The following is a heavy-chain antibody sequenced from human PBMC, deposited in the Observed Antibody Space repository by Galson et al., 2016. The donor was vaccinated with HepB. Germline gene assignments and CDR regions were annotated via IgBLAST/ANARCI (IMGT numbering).Heavy chain of an antibody. CDR2: ISYDGSIK. Sequence: SLRLSCAAPGFTFLSYGMHWVRQAPGKGLEWVAVISYDGSIKYYVDSVKGRFTISRDNSKNTLYLQMNSLRAEDTAVYYCAKDFTMIVVPYYYYGMDVWGQGTTVTVSS. D-gene: IGHD3-22*01. CDR1: GFTFLSYG. V-gene: IGHV3-30*18. CDR3: AKDFTMIVVPYYYYGMDV. J-gene: IGHJ6*02.